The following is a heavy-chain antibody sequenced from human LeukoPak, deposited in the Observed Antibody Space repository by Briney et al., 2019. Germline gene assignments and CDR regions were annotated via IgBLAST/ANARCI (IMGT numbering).Heavy chain of an antibody. V-gene: IGHV3-23*01. D-gene: IGHD5-12*01. CDR3: AKGGSWLSDAFDI. CDR1: GFTFSSYA. CDR2: ISGSGGST. J-gene: IGHJ3*02. Sequence: GGSLRLSCAASGFTFSSYAMSWVRQAPGKGLEWVSAISGSGGSTYYADSVKGRFTISRDNSKNTLYLQMNSLRAEDTAVYYRAKGGSWLSDAFDIWGQGTMVTVSS.